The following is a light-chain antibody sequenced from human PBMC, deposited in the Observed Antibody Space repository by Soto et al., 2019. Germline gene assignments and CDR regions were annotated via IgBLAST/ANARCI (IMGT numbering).Light chain of an antibody. CDR1: QSVSSY. CDR2: DAS. V-gene: IGKV3-11*01. J-gene: IGKJ1*01. Sequence: EIELTQSPATLSLSPGERATLSCRASQSVSSYLDWYQQKPGQAPRLLIYDASNRATGIPARFSGSGSGTDFTLTISSLEPEDFAVYYCQQRGNWPWTFGQGTKVEIK. CDR3: QQRGNWPWT.